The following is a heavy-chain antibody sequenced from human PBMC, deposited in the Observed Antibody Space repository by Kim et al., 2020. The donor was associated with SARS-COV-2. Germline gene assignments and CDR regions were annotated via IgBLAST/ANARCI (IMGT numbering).Heavy chain of an antibody. J-gene: IGHJ4*02. CDR2: GST. Sequence: GSTSYEQEFQGRVTMTRDTSTSTVYMELSSLRSEDTVVYYCAIGLSMGDYWGQGTLVTVSS. D-gene: IGHD2-2*01. CDR3: AIGLSMGDY. V-gene: IGHV1-46*01.